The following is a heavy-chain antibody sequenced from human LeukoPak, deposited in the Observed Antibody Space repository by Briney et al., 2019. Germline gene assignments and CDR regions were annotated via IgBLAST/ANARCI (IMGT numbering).Heavy chain of an antibody. CDR3: GRGSAAAGFDY. V-gene: IGHV3-48*01. Sequence: GGSLRLSCAASGFTFSSYSMNWVRQAPGKGLEWVSYISSSSSTIYYADSVKGRFTISRDNAKNSLYLQMDSLRAEDTAVYYCGRGSAAAGFDYWGQETLVPVSS. CDR2: ISSSSSTI. CDR1: GFTFSSYS. D-gene: IGHD6-13*01. J-gene: IGHJ4*02.